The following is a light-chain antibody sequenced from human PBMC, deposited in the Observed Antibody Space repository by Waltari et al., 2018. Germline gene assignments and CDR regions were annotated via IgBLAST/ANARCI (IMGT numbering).Light chain of an antibody. V-gene: IGKV1-5*03. Sequence: DIQMTQSPSSVSASVGDRVTITCRASQSFSSWLAWYQQKPGKAPKLLIYEASTLESGLPSRFSGSGSGTEFTLTISSLQPDDSATYFCQQYNRYPYTFGQGTKLEIK. J-gene: IGKJ2*01. CDR3: QQYNRYPYT. CDR2: EAS. CDR1: QSFSSW.